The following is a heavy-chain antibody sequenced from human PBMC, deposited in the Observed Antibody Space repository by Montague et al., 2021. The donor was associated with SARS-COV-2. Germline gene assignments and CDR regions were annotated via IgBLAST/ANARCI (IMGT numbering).Heavy chain of an antibody. J-gene: IGHJ4*02. CDR3: ARGVPGY. V-gene: IGHV4-34*01. D-gene: IGHD4/OR15-4a*01. Sequence: SETLSLTCTVYGGSFSGYNWGWVRQSPGKGLEWIGQINDSGGTKCNPSLKSRVTISLDTSKNQFSLKLSSVTAADTAVYYCARGVPGYWGQGTLFTVSS. CDR1: GGSFSGYN. CDR2: INDSGGT.